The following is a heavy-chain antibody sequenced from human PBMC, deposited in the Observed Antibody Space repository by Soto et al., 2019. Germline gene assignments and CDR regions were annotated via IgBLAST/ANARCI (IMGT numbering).Heavy chain of an antibody. CDR2: IAHDGSEK. J-gene: IGHJ3*02. CDR3: ARSSFGELFPDTLDI. Sequence: GGSLRLSCAVSGFTFSSYWMSWVRQAPGRGLEWVATIAHDGSEKYYADSVKGRFTISRDNSKNTLYLQMNSLRAEDTSAYYCARSSFGELFPDTLDIWGQGTMVTVSS. CDR1: GFTFSSYW. V-gene: IGHV3-7*01. D-gene: IGHD3-10*01.